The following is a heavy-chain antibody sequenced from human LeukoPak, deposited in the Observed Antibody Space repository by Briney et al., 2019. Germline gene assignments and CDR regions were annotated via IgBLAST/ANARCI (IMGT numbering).Heavy chain of an antibody. CDR3: AREGYSSSWYPWYFDL. J-gene: IGHJ2*01. Sequence: SETLSLTCAVSGGSISSGGYSWSWIRQPPGKGLEWIGYIYHSGSTYYNPSRMSRVSISVDRYKTQFSLKLSSVTAADTAVYYCAREGYSSSWYPWYFDLWGRGTLVTVSS. V-gene: IGHV4-30-2*01. D-gene: IGHD6-13*01. CDR2: IYHSGST. CDR1: GGSISSGGYS.